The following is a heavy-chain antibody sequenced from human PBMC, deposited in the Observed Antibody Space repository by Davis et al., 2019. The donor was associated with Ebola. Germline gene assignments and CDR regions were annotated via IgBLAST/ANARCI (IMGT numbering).Heavy chain of an antibody. CDR2: INAGNGNT. J-gene: IGHJ4*02. CDR1: GYTFTSYA. CDR3: TSTHDYGDYDFDY. Sequence: AASVPVSCKASGYTFTSYAMHWVRQAPGQRLEWMGWINAGNGNTKYSQKFQGRVTITRDTSASTAYMELSSLRSEDTAVYYCTSTHDYGDYDFDYWGQGTLVTVSS. V-gene: IGHV1-3*01. D-gene: IGHD4-17*01.